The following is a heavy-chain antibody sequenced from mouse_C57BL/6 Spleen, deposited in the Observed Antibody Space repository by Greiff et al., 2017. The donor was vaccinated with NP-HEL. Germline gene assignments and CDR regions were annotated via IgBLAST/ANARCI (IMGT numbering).Heavy chain of an antibody. D-gene: IGHD2-1*01. J-gene: IGHJ4*01. CDR3: ARSVYYGNYDAMDY. V-gene: IGHV1-64*01. Sequence: VQLQQPGAELVKPGASVKLSCKASGYTFTSYWMHWVKQRPGQGLEWIGMIHPNSGSTNYNEKFKSKATLTVDKSSSTAYMQLSSLTSEDSAVYYCARSVYYGNYDAMDYWGQGTSVTVSS. CDR1: GYTFTSYW. CDR2: IHPNSGST.